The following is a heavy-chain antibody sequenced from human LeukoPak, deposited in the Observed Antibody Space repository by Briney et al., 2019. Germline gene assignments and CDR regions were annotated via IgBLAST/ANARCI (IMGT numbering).Heavy chain of an antibody. Sequence: SETLSLTCAVYGGSFSGYYWSWIRQPPGKGLEWIGEINHSGSTNYNPSLKSRVTISVDTSKNQFSLKLSSVTAADTAVYYCARRGEMATIEGFDPWGQGTLVTVSS. V-gene: IGHV4-34*01. D-gene: IGHD5-24*01. CDR2: INHSGST. CDR1: GGSFSGYY. J-gene: IGHJ5*02. CDR3: ARRGEMATIEGFDP.